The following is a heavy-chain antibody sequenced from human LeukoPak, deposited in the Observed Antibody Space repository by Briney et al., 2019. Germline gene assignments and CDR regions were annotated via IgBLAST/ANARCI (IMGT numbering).Heavy chain of an antibody. J-gene: IGHJ4*02. V-gene: IGHV3-30*02. Sequence: PGGSLRLSCAASGFTFSSYGMHWVRQAPGKGLEWVAFIRYDGSNKYYADSVKGRFTISRDNSKNTLYLQMNSLRAEDTAVYYCAKAENWAIGGGFDYWGQGTLVTVSS. CDR1: GFTFSSYG. CDR3: AKAENWAIGGGFDY. D-gene: IGHD7-27*01. CDR2: IRYDGSNK.